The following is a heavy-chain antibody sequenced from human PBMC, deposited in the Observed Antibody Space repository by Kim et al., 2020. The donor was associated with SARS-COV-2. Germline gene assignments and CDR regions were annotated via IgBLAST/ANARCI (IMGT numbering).Heavy chain of an antibody. CDR2: INHSGST. CDR3: ASLSSPLPNHYGDYEGEDMSFDY. CDR1: GGSFSGYY. D-gene: IGHD4-17*01. J-gene: IGHJ4*02. Sequence: SETLSLTCAVYGGSFSGYYWSWIRQPPGKGLEWIGEINHSGSTNYNPSLKSRVTISVDTSKNQFSLKLSSVTAADTAVYYCASLSSPLPNHYGDYEGEDMSFDYWGQGTLVTVSS. V-gene: IGHV4-34*01.